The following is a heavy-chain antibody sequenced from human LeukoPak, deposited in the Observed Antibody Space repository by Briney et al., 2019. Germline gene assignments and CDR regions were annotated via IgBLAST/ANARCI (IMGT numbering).Heavy chain of an antibody. V-gene: IGHV4-39*07. Sequence: SETLSLTCTVSGGSFSSSSYYWGWIRQPPGKGLEWIGEINHSGSTNYNPSLKSRVTISVDTSKNQFSLKLSSVTAADTAVYYCARGITYYYDSSGYSPDAFDIWGQGTMVTVSS. CDR3: ARGITYYYDSSGYSPDAFDI. J-gene: IGHJ3*02. D-gene: IGHD3-22*01. CDR2: INHSGST. CDR1: GGSFSSSSYY.